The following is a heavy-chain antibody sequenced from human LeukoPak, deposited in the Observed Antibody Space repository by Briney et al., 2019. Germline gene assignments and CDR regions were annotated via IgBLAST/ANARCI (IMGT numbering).Heavy chain of an antibody. Sequence: ASVKVSCKASGYTFTGYYMHWVRQAPGQGLEWMGRINPNSGGTNYAQKFQGRVTMTRDTSISTAYMELSSLRSEDTAVYYCARDMYYYDSSGYAAYYMDVWGKGTTVTVSS. V-gene: IGHV1-2*06. CDR2: INPNSGGT. J-gene: IGHJ6*03. CDR3: ARDMYYYDSSGYAAYYMDV. D-gene: IGHD3-22*01. CDR1: GYTFTGYY.